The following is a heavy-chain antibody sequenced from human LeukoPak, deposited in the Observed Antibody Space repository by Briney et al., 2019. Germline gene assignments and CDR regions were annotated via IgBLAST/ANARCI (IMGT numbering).Heavy chain of an antibody. Sequence: GGSLRLSCAASGFTFSHYWMSWVRQAPGEGLEWVANIKQDASERYYVDSVKGRFSISRDNAKNSLYLQMDSLRAEDTAVYYCARVTGYTIEDYFDYWGQGTLVTVSS. CDR3: ARVTGYTIEDYFDY. CDR1: GFTFSHYW. J-gene: IGHJ4*02. D-gene: IGHD3-9*01. CDR2: IKQDASER. V-gene: IGHV3-7*01.